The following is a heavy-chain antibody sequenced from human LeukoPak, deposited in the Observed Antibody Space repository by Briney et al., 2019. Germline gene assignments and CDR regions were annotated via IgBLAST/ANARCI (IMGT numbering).Heavy chain of an antibody. V-gene: IGHV3-48*04. CDR3: ARCKDCSSTMDAFDI. J-gene: IGHJ3*02. CDR2: ISSSSSTI. D-gene: IGHD2-2*01. Sequence: GGSLRLSCAASGFTFSSYSMNWVRQAPGKGLEWVSYISSSSSTIYYADSVKGRFTISRDNAKNSLYLQMNSLRAEDTAVYYCARCKDCSSTMDAFDIWGQGTMVTVSS. CDR1: GFTFSSYS.